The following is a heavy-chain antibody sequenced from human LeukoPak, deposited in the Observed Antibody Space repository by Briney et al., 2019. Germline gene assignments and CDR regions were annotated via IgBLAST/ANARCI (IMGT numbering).Heavy chain of an antibody. CDR2: ISSYGGRT. CDR3: VRNKPTGIYGDSSGYYWGLLDF. J-gene: IGHJ4*02. Sequence: GGSLRLSCLASGLIFSKYGMHWVRQAPGKGMEYVSAISSYGGRTYYADSVKGRFIISRDNSKNTLYLQMSSLRPEDTAVYYCVRNKPTGIYGDSSGYYWGLLDFWGQGTLVTVSS. D-gene: IGHD3-22*01. CDR1: GLIFSKYG. V-gene: IGHV3-64D*09.